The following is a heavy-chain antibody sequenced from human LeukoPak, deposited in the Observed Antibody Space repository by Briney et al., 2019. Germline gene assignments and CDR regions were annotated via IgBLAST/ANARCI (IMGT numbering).Heavy chain of an antibody. CDR2: ISGSGETK. D-gene: IGHD1-1*01. J-gene: IGHJ4*02. Sequence: GGSLRLSCAASGFTISSYEMNWVRQAPGKGLEWVSHISGSGETKTYADSVQGRFTISRDNAKNSLYLQMNSLRAEDTAIYYCARDQYGTRLDWGQGTLVTVSS. V-gene: IGHV3-48*03. CDR3: ARDQYGTRLD. CDR1: GFTISSYE.